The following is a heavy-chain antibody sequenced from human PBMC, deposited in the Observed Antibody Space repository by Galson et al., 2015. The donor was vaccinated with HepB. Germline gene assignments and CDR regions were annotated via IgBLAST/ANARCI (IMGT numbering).Heavy chain of an antibody. CDR2: IRGNGDST. V-gene: IGHV3-23*01. Sequence: SLRLSCAASGFTFNDYAMSWVRQAPGKGLEWVSHIRGNGDSTYYADSVKGRFTISRDNSKNTLYLQMNSLRAEDTAVYYCAKRGIPVTGTTYPFDYWGQGTLVTVSS. D-gene: IGHD6-19*01. J-gene: IGHJ4*02. CDR1: GFTFNDYA. CDR3: AKRGIPVTGTTYPFDY.